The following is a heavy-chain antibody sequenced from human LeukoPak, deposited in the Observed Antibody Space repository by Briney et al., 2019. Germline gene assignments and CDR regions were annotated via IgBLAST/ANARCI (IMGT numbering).Heavy chain of an antibody. Sequence: GGSLRLSCAASGYTFSSYGMHWVRQAPGKGLEWVAFIRFDGTIKDYADSVKGRFTISRDNSKNTLNLLMNSLRAEDTAVYYCARDGEYYYGSGKFDYWGQGTLVTVSS. CDR2: IRFDGTIK. D-gene: IGHD3-10*01. CDR1: GYTFSSYG. J-gene: IGHJ4*02. CDR3: ARDGEYYYGSGKFDY. V-gene: IGHV3-30*02.